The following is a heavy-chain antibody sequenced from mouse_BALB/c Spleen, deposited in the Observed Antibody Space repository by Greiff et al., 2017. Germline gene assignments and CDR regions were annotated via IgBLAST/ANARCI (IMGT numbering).Heavy chain of an antibody. D-gene: IGHD2-14*01. CDR3: TRRRYDVDWYFDV. Sequence: QVQLQQPGAELVRPGASVKLSCKASGYTFTSYWINWVKQRPGQGLEWIGNIYPSDSYTNYNQKFKDKATLTVDKSSSTAYMQLSSPTSEDSAVYYCTRRRYDVDWYFDVWGAGTRSPSPQ. J-gene: IGHJ1*01. V-gene: IGHV1-69*02. CDR1: GYTFTSYW. CDR2: IYPSDSYT.